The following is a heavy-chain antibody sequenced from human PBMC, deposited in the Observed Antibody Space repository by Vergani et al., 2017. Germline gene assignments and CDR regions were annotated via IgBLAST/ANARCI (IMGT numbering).Heavy chain of an antibody. CDR1: GFTFSSYA. Sequence: QVQLVQSGGGLVKPGGSLRLSCAASGFTFSSYAMHWVRQAPGKGLEWVAVISYDGSNKYYADSVKGRFTISRDNSKNTLYLQMNSLRAEDTAVYYCAREGNDIVVVVAAPYYYMDVWGKGTTVTVSS. J-gene: IGHJ6*03. V-gene: IGHV3-30*04. CDR2: ISYDGSNK. D-gene: IGHD2-15*01. CDR3: AREGNDIVVVVAAPYYYMDV.